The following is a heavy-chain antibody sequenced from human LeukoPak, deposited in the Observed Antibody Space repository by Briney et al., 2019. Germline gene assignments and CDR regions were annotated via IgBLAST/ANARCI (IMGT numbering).Heavy chain of an antibody. V-gene: IGHV3-30*02. CDR2: IRYDGSNK. D-gene: IGHD6-19*01. CDR1: GFTFSSYG. CDR3: ARSQWLATPDYVDY. J-gene: IGHJ4*02. Sequence: SGGSLRLSCAASGFTFSSYGMHWVRQAPGKGLEWVAFIRYDGSNKYYADSVKGRFTISRDNSKNTLYLQMNSLRAEDTAVYYCARSQWLATPDYVDYWGQGTLVTVSS.